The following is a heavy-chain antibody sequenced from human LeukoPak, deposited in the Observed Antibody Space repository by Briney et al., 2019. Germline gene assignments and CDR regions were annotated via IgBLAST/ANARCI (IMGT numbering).Heavy chain of an antibody. CDR3: ARGGQILTGYGDHATDWFDS. D-gene: IGHD4-17*01. V-gene: IGHV4-59*12. CDR2: IYYSGST. Sequence: SETLSLTCSVSGGYISSYYWSWIRQSPGKGLEWIGYIYYSGSTTYNPSLKSRVAISVDTSTNQLSLTMNSLTAADTALYSCARGGQILTGYGDHATDWFDSWGQGTLVIVSS. CDR1: GGYISSYY. J-gene: IGHJ5*01.